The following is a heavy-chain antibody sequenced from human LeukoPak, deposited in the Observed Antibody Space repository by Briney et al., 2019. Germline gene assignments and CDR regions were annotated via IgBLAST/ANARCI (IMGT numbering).Heavy chain of an antibody. J-gene: IGHJ5*02. CDR3: ARDRSSASINWFAP. V-gene: IGHV1-2*02. CDR1: GYTFTDYY. Sequence: ASVKVSCKASGYTFTDYYMHWVRQAPGQGLEWMGWINPNSGGTNYAQKFQGRVTMTRDTSITTAYMELHRLRSDDTAVYYCARDRSSASINWFAPWGQGTLVTVSS. CDR2: INPNSGGT. D-gene: IGHD2-2*01.